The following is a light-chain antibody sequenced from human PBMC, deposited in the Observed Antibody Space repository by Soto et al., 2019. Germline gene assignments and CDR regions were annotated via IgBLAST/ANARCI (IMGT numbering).Light chain of an antibody. CDR1: QGISTW. CDR2: AAS. CDR3: QQTNSFPLT. Sequence: DIQMTQXPSSVSASVGDRVTITCRASQGISTWLAWFQQKPGKAPKLLIAAASKLQSGVPSRFIGSGSGTDFTLTINSLQPEDFATYYCQQTNSFPLTFGGGTKVDIK. V-gene: IGKV1D-12*01. J-gene: IGKJ4*01.